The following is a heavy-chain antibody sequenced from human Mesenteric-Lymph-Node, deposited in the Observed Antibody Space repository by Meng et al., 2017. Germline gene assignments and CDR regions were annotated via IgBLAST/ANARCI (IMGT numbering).Heavy chain of an antibody. V-gene: IGHV1-69*13. CDR3: ARAGVNYYDSSGYYPPANYFDY. D-gene: IGHD3-22*01. Sequence: SVKVSCKASGGTFSSYAISWVRQAPGQGLEWMGGIIPIFGTANYAQKFQGRVTITADESTSTAYMELSSLRSEDTAVYYCARAGVNYYDSSGYYPPANYFDYWGQGTLVTVPQ. J-gene: IGHJ4*02. CDR1: GGTFSSYA. CDR2: IIPIFGTA.